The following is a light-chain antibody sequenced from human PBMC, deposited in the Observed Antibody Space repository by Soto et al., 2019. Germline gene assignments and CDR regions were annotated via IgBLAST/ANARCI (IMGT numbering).Light chain of an antibody. CDR3: CSFASSNTWV. CDR2: EVT. J-gene: IGLJ3*02. V-gene: IGLV2-8*01. CDR1: SSDVGAYNY. Sequence: QSALTQPPSASGSPGQSVTISCTGTSSDVGAYNYVSWYQQHAGKAPKLVIYEVTKRPSGVPDRFSGSKSANTASLTVSGLQAEDEADYYCCSFASSNTWVFGGGTKVNVL.